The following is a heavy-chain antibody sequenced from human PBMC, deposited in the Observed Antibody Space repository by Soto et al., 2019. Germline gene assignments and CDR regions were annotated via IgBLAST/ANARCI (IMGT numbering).Heavy chain of an antibody. Sequence: PGGSLRLSCAASGFTFSSYSMNWVRQAPGKGLEWVSSISSSSSSYIYYADSVKGRFTISRDNAKNSLYLQMNSLRAEDTAVYYCARLQGETLYYYYYMDVWGKGTTVTVSS. J-gene: IGHJ6*03. CDR2: ISSSSSSYI. D-gene: IGHD3-16*01. CDR3: ARLQGETLYYYYYMDV. CDR1: GFTFSSYS. V-gene: IGHV3-21*01.